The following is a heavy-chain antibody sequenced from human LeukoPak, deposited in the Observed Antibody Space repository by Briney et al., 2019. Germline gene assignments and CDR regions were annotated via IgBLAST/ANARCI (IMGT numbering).Heavy chain of an antibody. CDR3: ERELWSYYYYMDV. CDR2: ISAYNGNT. CDR1: GYTLTSYG. V-gene: IGHV1-18*01. D-gene: IGHD5-18*01. Sequence: ASVKVSCKASGYTLTSYGISWVRQAPGQGLEWVGWISAYNGNTNYAQKLQGRVTMTTDTSTSTAYMELRSLRSDDTAVYYCERELWSYYYYMDVWGKGTTVTISS. J-gene: IGHJ6*03.